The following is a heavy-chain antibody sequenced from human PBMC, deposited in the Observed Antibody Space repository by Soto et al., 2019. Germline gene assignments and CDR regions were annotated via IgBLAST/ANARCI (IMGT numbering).Heavy chain of an antibody. Sequence: GGSLRLSCAASGFTFSSYAMSWVRQSPGQGLEWVSAISGSEGTTYYADSVQGRFTISRDNAKNSLYLQMTSLRVADTAVYFCASLHQRGNFWGQGVQVTVSS. CDR3: ASLHQRGNF. CDR1: GFTFSSYA. CDR2: ISGSEGTT. D-gene: IGHD6-25*01. J-gene: IGHJ4*02. V-gene: IGHV3-23*01.